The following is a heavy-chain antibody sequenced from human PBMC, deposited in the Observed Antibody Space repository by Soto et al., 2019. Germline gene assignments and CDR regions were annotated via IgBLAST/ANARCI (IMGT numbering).Heavy chain of an antibody. CDR3: ARERARVAAAGTSVAYNYGMDV. J-gene: IGHJ6*02. CDR2: INPSGGST. V-gene: IGHV1-46*01. D-gene: IGHD6-13*01. Sequence: ASVKVSFKASGYTFTSYYMHWLRQAPGQGLEWMGIINPSGGSTSYAQKFQGRVTMTRDTSTSTVYMELSSLRSEDTAVYYCARERARVAAAGTSVAYNYGMDVWGQGTTVTVSS. CDR1: GYTFTSYY.